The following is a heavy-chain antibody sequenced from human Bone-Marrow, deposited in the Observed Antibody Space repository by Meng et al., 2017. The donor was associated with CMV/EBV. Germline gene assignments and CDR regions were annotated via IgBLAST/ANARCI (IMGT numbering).Heavy chain of an antibody. CDR3: ARDPDPLHYCTNGVCYGDY. CDR1: GGTFSGYT. V-gene: IGHV1-69*04. J-gene: IGHJ4*02. CDR2: IIPILGIA. D-gene: IGHD2-8*01. Sequence: SVKVSCKASGGTFSGYTISWVRQAPGQGLEWMGRIIPILGIANYAQKFQGRVTITADKSTSTAYMELSSLRSEDTAVYYCARDPDPLHYCTNGVCYGDYWGQGTLVTVSS.